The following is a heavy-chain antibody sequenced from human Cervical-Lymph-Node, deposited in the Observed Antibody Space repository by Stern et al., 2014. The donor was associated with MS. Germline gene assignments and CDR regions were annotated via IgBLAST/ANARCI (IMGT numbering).Heavy chain of an antibody. J-gene: IGHJ4*02. CDR2: IWFDGTNE. CDR3: ATEKGACSGDDCHVTFDS. V-gene: IGHV3-33*03. CDR1: GFTFSRHC. Sequence: QVQLVESGGGVIQPGRSLRLSCAASGFTFSRHCMNWVRQVPGKGLEWVAGIWFDGTNETDGASVKGRFTISRDNSKNSLYLKMNNLRVEDTAIYYCATEKGACSGDDCHVTFDSWGQGTLVTVSS. D-gene: IGHD2-21*02.